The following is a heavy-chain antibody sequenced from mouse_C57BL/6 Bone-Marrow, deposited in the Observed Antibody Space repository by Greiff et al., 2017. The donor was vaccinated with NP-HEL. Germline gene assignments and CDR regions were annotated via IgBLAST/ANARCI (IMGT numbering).Heavy chain of an antibody. CDR2: ITHSGET. CDR1: GFPITSGYY. V-gene: IGHV12-3*01. Sequence: QLVESGPGLVKPSQSLFLTCSITGFPITSGYYWIWIRQSPGKPLEWMGYITHSGETFYNPSLQSPISITRETSKNQFFLQLNSVTTEDTAMYYCAGDYDGYWYFDVWGTGTTVTVSA. J-gene: IGHJ1*03. D-gene: IGHD2-3*01. CDR3: AGDYDGYWYFDV.